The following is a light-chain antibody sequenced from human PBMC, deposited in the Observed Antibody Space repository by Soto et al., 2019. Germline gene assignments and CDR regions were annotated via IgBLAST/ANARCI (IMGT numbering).Light chain of an antibody. CDR1: SSNIGSNT. V-gene: IGLV1-44*01. CDR3: AAWDDSLNGPHVV. Sequence: QSALTQPPSASGTPGQRVTISCSGSSSNIGSNTVNWYQQLPGTAPKLLIYSNNQRPPGVPDRFSGSKSGTSASLAISGLQSEDEADYYCAAWDDSLNGPHVVFGGGTKLTVL. J-gene: IGLJ2*01. CDR2: SNN.